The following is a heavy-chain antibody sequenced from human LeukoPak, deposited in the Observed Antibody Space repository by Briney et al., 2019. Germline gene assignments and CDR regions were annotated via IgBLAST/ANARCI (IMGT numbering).Heavy chain of an antibody. J-gene: IGHJ4*02. D-gene: IGHD6-6*01. Sequence: GGSLRLSCAASGFTFSSYSMNWVRQATGKGLEWVSSISSSSSYIYYADSVKGRFTISRDNAKNSLYLQMNSLRAEDTAVYYCARGIAAQGTDYWGQGTLVTVSS. V-gene: IGHV3-21*01. CDR3: ARGIAAQGTDY. CDR2: ISSSSSYI. CDR1: GFTFSSYS.